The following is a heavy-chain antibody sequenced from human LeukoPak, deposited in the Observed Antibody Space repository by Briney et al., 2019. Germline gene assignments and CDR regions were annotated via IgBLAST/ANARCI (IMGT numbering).Heavy chain of an antibody. V-gene: IGHV1-18*01. CDR3: ARDGEVDTAMVSAPDY. J-gene: IGHJ4*02. Sequence: GASVKVSCKASGYTFTSYGISWVRQAPGQGLEWMGWISAYNGNTNYAQKLQGRVTMTTDTSTSTAYMELRSLRSDDTAVYYCARDGEVDTAMVSAPDYWGQGTLVTVSS. CDR1: GYTFTSYG. D-gene: IGHD5-18*01. CDR2: ISAYNGNT.